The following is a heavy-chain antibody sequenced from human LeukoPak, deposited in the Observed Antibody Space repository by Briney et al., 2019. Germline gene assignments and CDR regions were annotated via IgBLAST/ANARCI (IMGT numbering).Heavy chain of an antibody. V-gene: IGHV3-48*01. CDR1: GFTFSPYT. J-gene: IGHJ3*01. CDR3: ARDSSVCEFDV. D-gene: IGHD6-6*01. Sequence: GGSLRISCAASGFTFSPYTMHWFRQPPGKRLEWVSYINTGSTTIYYADSVKGRFTISRDNAKNSVYLHLNSLRAEDTAVYYCARDSSVCEFDVWGQGTLVTVSS. CDR2: INTGSTTI.